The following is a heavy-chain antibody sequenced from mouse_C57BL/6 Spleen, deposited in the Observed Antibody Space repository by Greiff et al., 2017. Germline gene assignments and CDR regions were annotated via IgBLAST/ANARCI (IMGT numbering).Heavy chain of an antibody. CDR2: ISSGSSTI. CDR3: ARNLIYYGNPYAMDY. Sequence: EVHLVESGGGLVKPGGSLKLSCAASGFTFSDYGMHWVRQAPEKGLEWVAYISSGSSTIYYADTVKGRFTISRDNAKNTLFLQMTSLRSEDTAMYYCARNLIYYGNPYAMDYWGQGTSVTVSS. D-gene: IGHD2-1*01. J-gene: IGHJ4*01. V-gene: IGHV5-17*01. CDR1: GFTFSDYG.